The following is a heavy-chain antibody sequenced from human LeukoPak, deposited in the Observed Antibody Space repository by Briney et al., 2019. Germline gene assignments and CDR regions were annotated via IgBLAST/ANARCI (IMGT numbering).Heavy chain of an antibody. J-gene: IGHJ4*02. Sequence: SETLSLTCTVSGGSISIGGYYWSWIRQHPGKGLEWIGYIYYSGSTYYNPSLKSRVTISVDTSKNQFSLKLSSVTAADTAVYYCARGVTYSRDFDYWGQGTLVTVSS. CDR3: ARGVTYSRDFDY. CDR1: GGSISIGGYY. V-gene: IGHV4-31*03. CDR2: IYYSGST. D-gene: IGHD6-13*01.